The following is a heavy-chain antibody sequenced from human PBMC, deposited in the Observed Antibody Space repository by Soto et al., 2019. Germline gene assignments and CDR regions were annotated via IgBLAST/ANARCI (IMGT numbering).Heavy chain of an antibody. Sequence: EASVKVSCKASGYTFTSYAIGWVRQAPGQGLEWMGWINAYNGNTNYAQKLQGRVTMTTDTSTSTAYMELRSLRSDDTAGYYCAREGPREDYWGQGTLVTVSS. V-gene: IGHV1-18*01. J-gene: IGHJ4*02. CDR2: INAYNGNT. D-gene: IGHD1-26*01. CDR3: AREGPREDY. CDR1: GYTFTSYA.